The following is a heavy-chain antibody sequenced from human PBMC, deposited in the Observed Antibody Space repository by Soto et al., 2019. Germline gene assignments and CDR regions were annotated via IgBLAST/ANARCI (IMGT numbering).Heavy chain of an antibody. J-gene: IGHJ5*02. Sequence: EVQLVESGGGLVKPGGSLRLSCAASGFTFSNYSMNWVRQAPGKGLEWVSSISSSSSYIYYADSVKGRFTISRDNAKNSLYLQMNSLRAEDTAVYYCARSGYSYGYWFDPWGQGTLVTVSS. V-gene: IGHV3-21*01. CDR1: GFTFSNYS. CDR3: ARSGYSYGYWFDP. D-gene: IGHD5-18*01. CDR2: ISSSSSYI.